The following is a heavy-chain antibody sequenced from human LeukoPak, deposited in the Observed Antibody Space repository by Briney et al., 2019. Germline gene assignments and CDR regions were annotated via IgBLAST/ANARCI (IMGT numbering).Heavy chain of an antibody. D-gene: IGHD6-19*01. CDR3: AREGRGQWLVGWFDP. CDR2: IHQSGNT. V-gene: IGHV4-34*01. J-gene: IGHJ5*02. CDR1: DGSFSGYY. Sequence: SETLSLTCAVYDGSFSGYYWKWIRQPPGKGLEWIGDIHQSGNTNYNPSLKSRLTISVDTSKNQFSLRLNSVTAADTAVYYCAREGRGQWLVGWFDPWGQGTLVTVSS.